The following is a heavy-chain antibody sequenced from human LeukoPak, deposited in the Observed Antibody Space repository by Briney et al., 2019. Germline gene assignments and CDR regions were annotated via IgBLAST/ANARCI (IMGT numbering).Heavy chain of an antibody. CDR2: IYPGDSDT. CDR1: GYSFTSYW. CDR3: ARHVVRVAAHYYYYMDV. V-gene: IGHV5-51*01. Sequence: GESLKISCKGSGYSFTSYWIGWVRQMPGKGLEWMGIIYPGDSDTRYSPSFQGQVTISADKSISTAYLQWSSLKASDTAMYYCARHVVRVAAHYYYYMDVWGKGTTATVSS. J-gene: IGHJ6*03. D-gene: IGHD2-15*01.